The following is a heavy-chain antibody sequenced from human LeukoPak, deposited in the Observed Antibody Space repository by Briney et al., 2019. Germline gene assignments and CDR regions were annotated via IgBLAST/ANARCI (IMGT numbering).Heavy chain of an antibody. J-gene: IGHJ4*02. CDR1: GGSFSGYY. CDR3: ARGSGYSGYDFNTRFDY. V-gene: IGHV4-31*11. D-gene: IGHD5-12*01. CDR2: IYYSGST. Sequence: PSETLSLTCAVYGGSFSGYYWSWIRQHPGKGLEWIGYIYYSGSTYHNPSLKSRVTISVDTSKNQFSLKLSSVTAADTAVYYCARGSGYSGYDFNTRFDYWGQGTLVTVSS.